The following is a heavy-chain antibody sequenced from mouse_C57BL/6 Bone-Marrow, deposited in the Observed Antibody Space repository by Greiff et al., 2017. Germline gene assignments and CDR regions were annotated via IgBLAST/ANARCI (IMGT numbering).Heavy chain of an antibody. Sequence: EVMLVESGGDLVKPGGSLKLSCAASGFTFSSYGMSWVRQTPDKRLEWVAIISSGGSYTYYPDSVTGRFTISRDNAKNTLYLQMSSLKSEDTAMYYCARQSGGGFAYWGQGTLVTVSA. V-gene: IGHV5-6*01. CDR3: ARQSGGGFAY. CDR2: ISSGGSYT. J-gene: IGHJ3*01. CDR1: GFTFSSYG. D-gene: IGHD1-1*02.